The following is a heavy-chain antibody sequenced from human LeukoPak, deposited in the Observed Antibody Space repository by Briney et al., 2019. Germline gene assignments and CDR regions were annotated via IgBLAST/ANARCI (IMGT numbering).Heavy chain of an antibody. CDR3: ARTTDGSSSSPFDY. CDR1: GYSFTNYW. Sequence: GESLKISCKGSGYSFTNYWIGWMRQMPGKGLEWMGIIYPGDSDTTYSPSFQGQVTISVDKSISTAYLQWSSLKASDTAMYYCARTTDGSSSSPFDYWGQGTLVTVSS. CDR2: IYPGDSDT. D-gene: IGHD6-6*01. V-gene: IGHV5-51*01. J-gene: IGHJ4*02.